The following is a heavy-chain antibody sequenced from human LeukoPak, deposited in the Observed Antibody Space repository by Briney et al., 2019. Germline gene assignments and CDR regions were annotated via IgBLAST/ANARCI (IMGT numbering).Heavy chain of an antibody. Sequence: PGRSLRLSCAASGFTFSSYAMHWVRQAPGKGLEWVAVISYDGSNKYYADSVKGRFTISRDNSKNTLYLQMNSLRAEDTAVYYCAKDRTGLLVVPAALDYWGQGTLVTVSS. CDR2: ISYDGSNK. D-gene: IGHD2-2*01. CDR1: GFTFSSYA. J-gene: IGHJ4*02. CDR3: AKDRTGLLVVPAALDY. V-gene: IGHV3-30-3*01.